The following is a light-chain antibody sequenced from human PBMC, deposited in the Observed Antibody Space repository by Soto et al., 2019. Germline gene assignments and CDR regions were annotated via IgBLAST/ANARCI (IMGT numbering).Light chain of an antibody. V-gene: IGKV1-5*01. Sequence: DIQMTQSPSTLSASVGDRVTITCRASQSISSWLAWYQQKPGKAPKLLIYDASSLESGVPSRFSGSGSGTEFTLTISSLQHDDFATYYCKEYNSYAITFGKGTRLEIK. J-gene: IGKJ5*01. CDR3: KEYNSYAIT. CDR2: DAS. CDR1: QSISSW.